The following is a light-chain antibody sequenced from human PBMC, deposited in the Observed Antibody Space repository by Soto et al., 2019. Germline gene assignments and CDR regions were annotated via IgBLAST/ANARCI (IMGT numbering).Light chain of an antibody. CDR3: QQRSNWPRT. Sequence: EIVLTHSPGTLSLSPGERATLSCRASQNLRSSLAWYQQKPGQAPRLLIYGASTRATGIPARFSGSGFGTESTLTISSLEPEDFAVYYCQQRSNWPRTFGQGTKVDIK. V-gene: IGKV3-11*01. CDR2: GAS. J-gene: IGKJ1*01. CDR1: QNLRSS.